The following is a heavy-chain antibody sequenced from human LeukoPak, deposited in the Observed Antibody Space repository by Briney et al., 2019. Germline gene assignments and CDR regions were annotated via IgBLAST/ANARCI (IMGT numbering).Heavy chain of an antibody. CDR2: ISSSSSYI. J-gene: IGHJ4*02. CDR3: AITAPRGGEMVSY. D-gene: IGHD3-16*01. V-gene: IGHV3-21*01. CDR1: GFTFSSYS. Sequence: GGSLRLSCAASGFTFSSYSMNWVRQAPGKGLEWVSSISSSSSYIYYADSVKGRFTISRDNAKNSLYLQMNSLRAEDTAVYYCAITAPRGGEMVSYWGQGTLVTVSS.